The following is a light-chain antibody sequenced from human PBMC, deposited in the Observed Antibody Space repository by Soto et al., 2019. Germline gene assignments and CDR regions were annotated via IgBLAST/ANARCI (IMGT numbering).Light chain of an antibody. Sequence: IVMTQSPDSLAVSLGEGDTINCRSSQSLLFSSNNKNYLAWYQQKAGQPPRLLISWASTRESGVPDRFSGSGSGSDFTLTISSLQAEDVAVYYCQQYRSKTLTFGGGTRVEIK. J-gene: IGKJ4*01. CDR3: QQYRSKTLT. CDR2: WAS. V-gene: IGKV4-1*01. CDR1: QSLLFSSNNKNY.